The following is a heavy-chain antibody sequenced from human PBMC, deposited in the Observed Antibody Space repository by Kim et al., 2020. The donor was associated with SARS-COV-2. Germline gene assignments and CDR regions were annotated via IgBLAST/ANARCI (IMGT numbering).Heavy chain of an antibody. CDR1: SDSVSYYY. D-gene: IGHD4-4*01. CDR3: ARTAEMSTVEAFDL. J-gene: IGHJ3*01. CDR2: ISYSGST. V-gene: IGHV4-59*02. Sequence: SETLSLTCTVSSDSVSYYYWSWIRQPPGKGLEWIGYISYSGSTKYNPSLKSRVSISTDTSKNQFSLKLTSVTAADTAVYFCARTAEMSTVEAFDLWGQGT.